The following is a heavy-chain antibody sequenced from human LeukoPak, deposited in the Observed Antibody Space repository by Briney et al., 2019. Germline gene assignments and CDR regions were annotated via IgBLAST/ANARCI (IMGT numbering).Heavy chain of an antibody. J-gene: IGHJ4*02. Sequence: GGSLRLSCAASGFTFSSYAMSWVRQAPGKGLEWVSAISGSGGSTYYADSVKGRFTISRDNSKNTLYLQMNSLRAEDTAVYYCARQRGDILTGYYMPRGFDYWGQGTLVTVSS. CDR3: ARQRGDILTGYYMPRGFDY. D-gene: IGHD3-9*01. V-gene: IGHV3-23*01. CDR1: GFTFSSYA. CDR2: ISGSGGST.